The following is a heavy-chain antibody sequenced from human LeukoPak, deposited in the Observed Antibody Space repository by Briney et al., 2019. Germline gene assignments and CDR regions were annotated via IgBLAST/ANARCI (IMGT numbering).Heavy chain of an antibody. Sequence: PSETLSLTCTVSGGSIRSYYWSWIRQPPGKGLEWIGYIYYSGSTNYNPSLKSRVTISVDTSKNQFSLKLSSVTAADTAVYYCARTGSDAFDIWGQGTMVTVSS. D-gene: IGHD3-9*01. CDR1: GGSIRSYY. J-gene: IGHJ3*02. CDR3: ARTGSDAFDI. CDR2: IYYSGST. V-gene: IGHV4-59*12.